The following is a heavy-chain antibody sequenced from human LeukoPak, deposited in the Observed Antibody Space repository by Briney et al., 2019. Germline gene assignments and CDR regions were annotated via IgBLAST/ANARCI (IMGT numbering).Heavy chain of an antibody. CDR3: ARFLVGRGGSSADAFDI. D-gene: IGHD2-15*01. CDR1: AFTFSSYS. V-gene: IGHV3-21*01. J-gene: IGHJ3*02. Sequence: PGGSLRLSCAAPAFTFSSYSMHWVRQAPGKGLEWVSSISRSSSYIYYADSVKGRFTISRDTAKNSLYLQMNSLRAEDTAVYYCARFLVGRGGSSADAFDIWGQGTMVTVSS. CDR2: ISRSSSYI.